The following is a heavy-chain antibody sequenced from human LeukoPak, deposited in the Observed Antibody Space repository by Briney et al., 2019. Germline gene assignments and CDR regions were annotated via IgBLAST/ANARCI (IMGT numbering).Heavy chain of an antibody. D-gene: IGHD3-16*01. CDR1: GFTFSDYY. V-gene: IGHV3-11*01. CDR3: AKGGWGDPGAAFDI. CDR2: ISSSGSTI. J-gene: IGHJ3*02. Sequence: PGGSLRLSCAASGFTFSDYYMSWIRQAPGKGLEWVSYISSSGSTIYYADSVKGRFTISRDNSKNTLYLQMNSLRAGDTAVYYCAKGGWGDPGAAFDIWGQGTMVTVSS.